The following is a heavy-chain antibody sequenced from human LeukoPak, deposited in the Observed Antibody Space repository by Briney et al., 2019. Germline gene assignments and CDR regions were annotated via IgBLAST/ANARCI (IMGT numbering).Heavy chain of an antibody. Sequence: SGPTLVKPAQTLTLTCTFSGFSLSTRGVGVGWIRQPPGKALEWLALIYWDDDKRYSPSLKSRLTITKDTSRTQVVLTTTNMDPVDTATYYCAHTRLWFGELHFDYWGQGTLVTVSS. CDR1: GFSLSTRGVG. CDR3: AHTRLWFGELHFDY. V-gene: IGHV2-5*02. CDR2: IYWDDDK. D-gene: IGHD3-10*01. J-gene: IGHJ4*02.